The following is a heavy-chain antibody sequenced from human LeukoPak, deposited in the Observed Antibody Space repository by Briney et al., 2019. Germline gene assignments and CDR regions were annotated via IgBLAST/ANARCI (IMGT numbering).Heavy chain of an antibody. V-gene: IGHV3-23*01. CDR1: GFTVSSNY. D-gene: IGHD2-15*01. J-gene: IGHJ4*02. Sequence: GGSLRLSCAASGFTVSSNYMSWVRQAPGKGLEWVSAISGSGGSTYYADSVKGRFTISRDNSKNTLYLQMNSLRAEDTAVYYCAGGVGYFDWWGQGTLVTVSS. CDR3: AGGVGYFDW. CDR2: ISGSGGST.